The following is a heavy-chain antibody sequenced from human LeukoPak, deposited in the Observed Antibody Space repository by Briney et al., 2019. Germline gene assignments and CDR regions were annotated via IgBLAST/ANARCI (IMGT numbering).Heavy chain of an antibody. J-gene: IGHJ4*02. CDR3: ARDSMMDTAMVFNY. Sequence: GGSLRLSCAASGFTFSSYAMHWVRQAPGKGLEWVAVISCDGSNKYYADSVKGRFTISRDNSKNTLYLQMNSLRAEDTAVYYCARDSMMDTAMVFNYWGQGTLVTVSS. V-gene: IGHV3-30-3*01. CDR1: GFTFSSYA. CDR2: ISCDGSNK. D-gene: IGHD5-18*01.